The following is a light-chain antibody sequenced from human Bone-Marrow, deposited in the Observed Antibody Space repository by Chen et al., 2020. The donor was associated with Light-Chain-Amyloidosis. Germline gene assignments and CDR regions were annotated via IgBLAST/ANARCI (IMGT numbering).Light chain of an antibody. CDR2: GAS. V-gene: IGKV3-20*01. CDR1: QSISSNY. Sequence: EIVLTQSPGTLSLSPWERATLSCRASQSISSNYLAWHQQKPGQAPRLLIYGASIRATGIPDRFSGSGSGTDFTLTISRLEAEDFAVYYCQQYDSSPPMYTFGQGTKLEIK. J-gene: IGKJ2*01. CDR3: QQYDSSPPMYT.